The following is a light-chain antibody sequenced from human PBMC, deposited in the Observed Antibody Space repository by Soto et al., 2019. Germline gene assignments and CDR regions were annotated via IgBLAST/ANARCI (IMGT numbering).Light chain of an antibody. Sequence: DIQMTQSPSSLSASVGDSVTITCRASQDISNYLAWFQQTPGKAPEFLIFAASRWRSGVPSTFSGSGSGTHFTLTISGLQPEDVATYYCQQYYTYPLTFGGGTKVEI. CDR2: AAS. J-gene: IGKJ4*01. V-gene: IGKV1-16*01. CDR1: QDISNY. CDR3: QQYYTYPLT.